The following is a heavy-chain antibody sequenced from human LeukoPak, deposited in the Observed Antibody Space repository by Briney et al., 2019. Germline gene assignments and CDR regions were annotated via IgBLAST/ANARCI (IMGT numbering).Heavy chain of an antibody. CDR3: ARDRDAVAVAGYYGMDV. Sequence: ASVKVSCKASGYTFTGYYMHWVRQAPGQGLEWMGWINPNSGGTNYAQKFQGRVTMTRDTSISTAYMELSRLRSDDTAVYYCARDRDAVAVAGYYGMDVWGQGTRSPSP. V-gene: IGHV1-2*02. CDR2: INPNSGGT. CDR1: GYTFTGYY. J-gene: IGHJ6*02. D-gene: IGHD6-19*01.